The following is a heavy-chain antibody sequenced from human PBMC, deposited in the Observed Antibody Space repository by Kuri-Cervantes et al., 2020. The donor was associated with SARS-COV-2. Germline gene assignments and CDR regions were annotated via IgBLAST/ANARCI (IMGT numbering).Heavy chain of an antibody. CDR3: ARPGGFLDV. Sequence: SETLSLTCTVSGGSISSHYWSWIRQPPGKGLEWIGYIYYSGSTNYNPSLKSQVTISVDTSKNQFSLKLSSVTAADTAVYYCARPGGFLDVWGKGTTVTVSS. J-gene: IGHJ6*04. CDR2: IYYSGST. V-gene: IGHV4-59*11. CDR1: GGSISSHY. D-gene: IGHD4-23*01.